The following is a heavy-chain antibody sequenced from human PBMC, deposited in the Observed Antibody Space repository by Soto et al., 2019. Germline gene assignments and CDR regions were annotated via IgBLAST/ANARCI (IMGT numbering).Heavy chain of an antibody. CDR3: ARAKDLSPSE. CDR2: IHSSGST. Sequence: SETLSLTRTVSGGSISSYYWSWVRQPAGKGLEWIGRIHSSGSTNYNPSLKSRVTMSVDTSKTQFSLKLNSVTAADTAVYYCARAKDLSPSEWGQGTLVTVSS. CDR1: GGSISSYY. V-gene: IGHV4-4*07. J-gene: IGHJ4*02.